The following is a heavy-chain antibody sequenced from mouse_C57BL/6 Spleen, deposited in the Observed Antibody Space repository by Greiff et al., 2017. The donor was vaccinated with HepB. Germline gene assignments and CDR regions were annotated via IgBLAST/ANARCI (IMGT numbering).Heavy chain of an antibody. J-gene: IGHJ2*01. CDR1: GFSLTSYG. D-gene: IGHD4-1*01. CDR3: ARDWDDSLYYFDY. V-gene: IGHV2-2*01. Sequence: VQLQQSGPGLVQPSQSLSITCTVSGFSLTSYGVHWVRQSPGKGLEWLGVIWSGGSTDYNAAFISRLSISKDNSKSQVFFKMNSLQADDTAIYYCARDWDDSLYYFDYWGQGTTLTVSS. CDR2: IWSGGST.